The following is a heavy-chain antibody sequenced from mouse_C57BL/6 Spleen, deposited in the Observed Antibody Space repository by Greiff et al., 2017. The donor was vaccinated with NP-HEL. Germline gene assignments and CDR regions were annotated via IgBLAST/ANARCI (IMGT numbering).Heavy chain of an antibody. CDR3: ARSDGYPSYAMDY. V-gene: IGHV1-19*01. D-gene: IGHD2-3*01. Sequence: VQLQQSGPVLVKPGASVKMSCKASGYTFTDYYMNWVKQSHGKSLEWIGVINPYNGGTSYNQKFKGKATLTVDKSSSTAYMELNSLTSEDSAVYYCARSDGYPSYAMDYWGQGTSVTVSS. J-gene: IGHJ4*01. CDR1: GYTFTDYY. CDR2: INPYNGGT.